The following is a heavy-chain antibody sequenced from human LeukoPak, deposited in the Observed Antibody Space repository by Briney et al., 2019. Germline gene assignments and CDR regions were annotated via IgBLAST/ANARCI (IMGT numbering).Heavy chain of an antibody. CDR3: ARDSTAVAGGNWFDP. Sequence: ASVKVSCKASGGTFSSYAISWVRQAPGQGLEWMGRIIPIFGIANYAQKFQGRVTITADKSTSTAYMELSSLRSEDTAVYYCARDSTAVAGGNWFDPLGPGNPGHRLL. V-gene: IGHV1-69*04. CDR2: IIPIFGIA. CDR1: GGTFSSYA. D-gene: IGHD6-19*01. J-gene: IGHJ5*02.